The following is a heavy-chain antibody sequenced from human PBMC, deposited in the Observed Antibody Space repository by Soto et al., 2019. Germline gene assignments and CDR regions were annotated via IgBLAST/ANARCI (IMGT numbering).Heavy chain of an antibody. CDR3: AHRIAEAEKYNWFEP. Sequence: QITLKESGPTLVKPTQTLTLTCTFSGFSLSTSGVGVGWIRQPPGKALEWLTLLYWDDDKRYSPSLKSRLTIDKDSSKKLVVLIMTNMDRVETAIYYCAHRIAEAEKYNWFEPWGQGALVTVSS. D-gene: IGHD6-13*01. V-gene: IGHV2-5*02. CDR2: LYWDDDK. CDR1: GFSLSTSGVG. J-gene: IGHJ5*02.